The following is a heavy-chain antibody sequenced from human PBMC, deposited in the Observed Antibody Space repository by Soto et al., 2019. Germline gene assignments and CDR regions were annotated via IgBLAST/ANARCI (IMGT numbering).Heavy chain of an antibody. D-gene: IGHD3-9*01. V-gene: IGHV3-30*03. CDR1: GFPFSAYA. Sequence: QVQLVESGGGVVQPGRSQRLSCAASGFPFSAYAMHWVRQAPGRGLEWLAVISSDGSNKHYADSVKGRFSISRDNYENTVYLQMNSLGTADTAAYYCERTGETGYDWGWVDPWDQGTLVTVSS. CDR3: ERTGETGYDWGWVDP. J-gene: IGHJ5*02. CDR2: ISSDGSNK.